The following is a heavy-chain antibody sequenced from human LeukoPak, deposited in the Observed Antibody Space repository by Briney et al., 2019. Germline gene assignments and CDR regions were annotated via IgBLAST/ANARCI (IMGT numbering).Heavy chain of an antibody. Sequence: GGSLRLSCAASGFTFSSYSMNWVRQAPGKGLEWVSYISSSSTIYYADSVKGRFTISRDNAKNSLYLQMNSLRDEDTAVYYCATANSGYEPIDYWGQGTLVTVSS. V-gene: IGHV3-48*02. CDR1: GFTFSSYS. J-gene: IGHJ4*02. CDR2: ISSSSTI. D-gene: IGHD5-12*01. CDR3: ATANSGYEPIDY.